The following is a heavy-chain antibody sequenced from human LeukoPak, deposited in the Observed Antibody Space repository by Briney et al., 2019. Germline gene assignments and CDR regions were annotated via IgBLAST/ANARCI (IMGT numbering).Heavy chain of an antibody. CDR2: IYYSGST. V-gene: IGHV4-59*08. CDR3: ARNGAHYDILPGYPQPTDAFDI. D-gene: IGHD3-9*01. Sequence: SETLSLTCTVSGGSISSYYWIWIRQPPGKGLEWIGYIYYSGSTNYNPSLKSRVTISVDPSKNQASLKLSSVTAADTDVYYCARNGAHYDILPGYPQPTDAFDIWGQGTMVTVSS. CDR1: GGSISSYY. J-gene: IGHJ3*02.